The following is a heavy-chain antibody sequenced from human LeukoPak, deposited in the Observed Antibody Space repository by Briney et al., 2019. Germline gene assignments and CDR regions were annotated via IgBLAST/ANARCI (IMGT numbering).Heavy chain of an antibody. V-gene: IGHV3-30*04. Sequence: GGSLRLSCAASGFTFSSYVMHWVRQAPGKGLEWVAIISYDGSNEYYADSVKGRFSISRDNSKNTLDLQMNSLRAEDTAVYHCATDFTPPRITMVRGVIAYWGQGTLVTVSS. CDR1: GFTFSSYV. J-gene: IGHJ4*02. D-gene: IGHD3-10*01. CDR3: ATDFTPPRITMVRGVIAY. CDR2: ISYDGSNE.